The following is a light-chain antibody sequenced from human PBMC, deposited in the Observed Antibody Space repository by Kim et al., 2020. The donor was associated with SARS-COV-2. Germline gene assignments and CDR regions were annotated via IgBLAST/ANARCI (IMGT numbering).Light chain of an antibody. Sequence: GALSLSPGDKATHACRASQGVSNYLAWYQQKPGQAPRLLIYEASKSAAGIPARFSGSGSGTDFTLAISRLEPGDSAVYFCQQRGSFGQGTRLEIK. V-gene: IGKV3-11*01. CDR1: QGVSNY. CDR3: QQRGS. CDR2: EAS. J-gene: IGKJ5*01.